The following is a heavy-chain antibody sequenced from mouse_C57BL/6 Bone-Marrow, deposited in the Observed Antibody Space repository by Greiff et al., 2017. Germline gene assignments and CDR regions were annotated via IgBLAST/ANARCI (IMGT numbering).Heavy chain of an antibody. V-gene: IGHV14-4*01. J-gene: IGHJ4*01. CDR2: IDPENGDT. D-gene: IGHD2-14*01. Sequence: EVQLQQSGAELVRPGASVKLSCTASGFNIKDDYMHWVKQRPEQGLEWIGWIDPENGDTEYASKFQGKATITADTSSNTAYLQLSSLTSEDTAVYYCTTELYYRKRYDAMDYWGQGTSVTVSS. CDR1: GFNIKDDY. CDR3: TTELYYRKRYDAMDY.